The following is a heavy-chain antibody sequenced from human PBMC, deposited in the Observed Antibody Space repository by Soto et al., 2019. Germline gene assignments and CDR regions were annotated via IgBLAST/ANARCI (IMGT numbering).Heavy chain of an antibody. CDR1: GGSISSSNW. CDR3: ARVGGTYYYYYGMDV. V-gene: IGHV4-4*02. Sequence: LSLTCAVSGGSISSSNWWSWVRQPPGKGLEWIGEIYHSGSTNYNPSLKSRVTISVDKSKNQFSLKLSSVTAADTAVYYCARVGGTYYYYYGMDVWGQGTTVTVSS. CDR2: IYHSGST. J-gene: IGHJ6*02. D-gene: IGHD3-16*01.